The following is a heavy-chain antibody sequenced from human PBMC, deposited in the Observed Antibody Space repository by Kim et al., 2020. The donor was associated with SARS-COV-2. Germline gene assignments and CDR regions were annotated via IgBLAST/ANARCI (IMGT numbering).Heavy chain of an antibody. CDR2: IYYTGST. D-gene: IGHD5-12*01. J-gene: IGHJ3*02. CDR3: ARSDSGFGAFHI. CDR1: GGSIRSGGYY. V-gene: IGHV4-31*01. Sequence: SETLSLTCIVSGGSIRSGGYYWNWIRQHPGKGLEWLGYIYYTGSTYYNPSLRSPITISVDTSRNQFSLKRTSVTAADTAVYYCARSDSGFGAFHIWGQGTMVTVSS.